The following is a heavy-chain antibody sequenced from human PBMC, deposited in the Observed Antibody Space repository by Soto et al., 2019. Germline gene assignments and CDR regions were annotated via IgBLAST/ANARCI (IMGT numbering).Heavy chain of an antibody. J-gene: IGHJ4*02. V-gene: IGHV3-30*18. CDR3: AKEGSLVATTPDFDY. Sequence: QVQLVESGGGVVQPGRSLRLSCAVSGFTFSSYGMHWVRQAPGKGLEWVAVISYDGSYKYYADSMKGRVTISRDNSKNTLYVQMNSLRAEDTAVYYCAKEGSLVATTPDFDYWGQGTLVTVSS. CDR1: GFTFSSYG. CDR2: ISYDGSYK. D-gene: IGHD5-12*01.